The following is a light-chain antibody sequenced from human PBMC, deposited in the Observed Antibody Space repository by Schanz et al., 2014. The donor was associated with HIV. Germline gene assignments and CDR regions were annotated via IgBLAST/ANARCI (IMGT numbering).Light chain of an antibody. CDR2: GAS. V-gene: IGKV3-15*01. J-gene: IGKJ2*01. CDR1: QSVSSN. CDR3: QQYNNWRT. Sequence: EIVLTQSPATLSVSPGARATLSCRASQSVSSNLAWYQQKPGQAPRLLIYGASTRATGIPARFSGSGSGTEFTLTISSLQSEDFAVYYCQQYNNWRTFGQGTKLEIK.